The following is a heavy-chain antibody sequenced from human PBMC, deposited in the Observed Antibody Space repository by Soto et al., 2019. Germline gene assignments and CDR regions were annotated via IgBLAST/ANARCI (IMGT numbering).Heavy chain of an antibody. CDR3: ARDRFQLALFDY. Sequence: LRLSCAASGFTVSSNYMSWVRQAPGKGLEWVSVIYSGGSTYYADSVKGRFTISRDNSKNTLYLQMNSLRAEDTAVYYCARDRFQLALFDYWGQRTLVSVSS. D-gene: IGHD1-1*01. CDR2: IYSGGST. V-gene: IGHV3-53*01. CDR1: GFTVSSNY. J-gene: IGHJ4*02.